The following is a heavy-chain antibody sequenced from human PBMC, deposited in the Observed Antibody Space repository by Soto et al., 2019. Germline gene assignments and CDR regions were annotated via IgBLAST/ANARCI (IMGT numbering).Heavy chain of an antibody. Sequence: EVQLLESGGGLVQPGGSLRLSCAASGITFTAYAMSWVRQAPGKGLEWVSSISGSGGSTYYADSVKGRLTISRDNSKNTLYLQMNSLRAKDTAVYYCATIIIPAATNFYWGQGTLVTVSS. CDR3: ATIIIPAATNFY. D-gene: IGHD2-2*01. V-gene: IGHV3-23*01. CDR2: ISGSGGST. J-gene: IGHJ4*02. CDR1: GITFTAYA.